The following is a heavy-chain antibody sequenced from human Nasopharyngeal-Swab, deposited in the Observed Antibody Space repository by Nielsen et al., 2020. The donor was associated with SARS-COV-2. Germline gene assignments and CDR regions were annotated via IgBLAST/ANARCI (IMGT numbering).Heavy chain of an antibody. Sequence: LSLTCAISGDSVSSNTAAWSWIRQSPSRGLEWLGRTWYRSKWHYDYAESVKSRITINPDTTKNQFYLQLNSVTPEDTAVYYCARGSQGTRWSWGQGTLVTVSS. J-gene: IGHJ5*02. CDR1: GDSVSSNTAA. D-gene: IGHD2-15*01. CDR3: ARGSQGTRWS. CDR2: TWYRSKWHY. V-gene: IGHV6-1*01.